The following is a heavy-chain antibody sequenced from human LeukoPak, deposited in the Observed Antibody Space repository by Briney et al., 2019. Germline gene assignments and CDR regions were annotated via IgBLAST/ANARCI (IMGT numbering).Heavy chain of an antibody. V-gene: IGHV1-2*02. D-gene: IGHD3-22*01. J-gene: IGHJ4*02. Sequence: ASVKVSCKASGYTFTGFYIHWVRQAPGQGLQWMGWINPNSGGTNYAQEFEGRVTMTRDTSISTAYMELSGLRSDDTAIYCCATLGDISGYYLRDYWGQGTLVTVSS. CDR2: INPNSGGT. CDR3: ATLGDISGYYLRDY. CDR1: GYTFTGFY.